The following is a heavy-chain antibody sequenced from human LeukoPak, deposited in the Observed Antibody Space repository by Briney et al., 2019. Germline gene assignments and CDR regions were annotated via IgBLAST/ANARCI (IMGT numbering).Heavy chain of an antibody. CDR2: ISSSSSYI. CDR1: GFTFSSYS. D-gene: IGHD2-2*02. J-gene: IGHJ5*02. CDR3: ARDAVVVVPAAIHP. V-gene: IGHV3-21*01. Sequence: PGGSLGLSCAASGFTFSSYSMNWVRQAPGKGLEWVSSISSSSSYIYYADSVKGRFTISRDNAKNSLYLQMNSLRAEDTAVYYCARDAVVVVPAAIHPWGQGTLVTVSS.